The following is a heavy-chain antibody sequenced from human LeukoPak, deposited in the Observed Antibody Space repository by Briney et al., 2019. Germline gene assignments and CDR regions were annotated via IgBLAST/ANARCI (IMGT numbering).Heavy chain of an antibody. Sequence: PETPCPTRTVSGGAISSYYRSWIWQPPGKGLEWIGYIYYSGSTNYNPSLKSRVTISVDTSENQFSLNLNSVTAADTAVYYCARGQGYSYDYYFDYWAKGNLHTVSS. V-gene: IGHV4-59*01. J-gene: IGHJ4*02. CDR1: GGAISSYY. CDR3: ARGQGYSYDYYFDY. CDR2: IYYSGST. D-gene: IGHD5-18*01.